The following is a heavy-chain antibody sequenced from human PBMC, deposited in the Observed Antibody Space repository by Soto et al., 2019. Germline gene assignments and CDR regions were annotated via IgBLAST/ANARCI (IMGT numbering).Heavy chain of an antibody. CDR3: ANRAVAGFWFDP. Sequence: EVQLLESGGGLVQPGGSLRLSCAASGFTFSSYAMSWVRQAPGKGLEWVSAISGSGGSTYYADSVKGRFTISRDNSKNTLFLQMNSLRAEDTAVYYCANRAVAGFWFDPWGQGTLVTVSS. CDR1: GFTFSSYA. D-gene: IGHD6-19*01. J-gene: IGHJ5*02. V-gene: IGHV3-23*01. CDR2: ISGSGGST.